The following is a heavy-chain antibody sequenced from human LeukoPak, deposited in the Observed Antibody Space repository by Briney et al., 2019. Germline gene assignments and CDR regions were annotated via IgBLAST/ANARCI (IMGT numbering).Heavy chain of an antibody. CDR2: INPNSGGT. V-gene: IGHV1-2*02. D-gene: IGHD5-24*01. J-gene: IGHJ6*02. CDR1: GYTFTGYY. Sequence: ASVKVSCKASGYTFTGYYMHWVRQAPGQGLEWMGWINPNSGGTNYAQKFQGRVTMTRDTSISTAYMEPSRLRSDDTAVYYCARDGREMATITHYYYGMDVWGQGTTVTVSS. CDR3: ARDGREMATITHYYYGMDV.